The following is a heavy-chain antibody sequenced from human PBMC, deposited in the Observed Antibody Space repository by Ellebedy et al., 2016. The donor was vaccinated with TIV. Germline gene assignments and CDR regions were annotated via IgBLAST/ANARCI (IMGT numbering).Heavy chain of an antibody. CDR1: GFTVSDYF. J-gene: IGHJ5*02. V-gene: IGHV3-66*01. CDR3: ARDPGGGGDYGDNWFDP. D-gene: IGHD3-10*01. Sequence: GGSLRLSCAASGFTVSDYFMTWVRQAPGKGLEWVSVIYKNGGTNYTDSLNGRFTIPRDDSKNTLYLQMNSLRAEDTAVYYCARDPGGGGDYGDNWFDPWGQGTLVTVSS. CDR2: IYKNGGT.